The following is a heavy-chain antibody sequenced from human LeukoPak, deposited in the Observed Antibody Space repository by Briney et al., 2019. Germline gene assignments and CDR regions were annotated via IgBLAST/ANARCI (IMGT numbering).Heavy chain of an antibody. J-gene: IGHJ4*02. CDR2: NYHSGST. V-gene: IGHV4-4*02. Sequence: SGTLSLTCAVSGGSISSSNWRSRVRPPPGKGLEWIGENYHSGSTNYNPSLKSRVTISGDKSKNQFPLKLSSVAAADTAVYYCAGDVRSQGAVAGFDYWGQGTLVTVSS. CDR3: AGDVRSQGAVAGFDY. CDR1: GGSISSSNW. D-gene: IGHD6-19*01.